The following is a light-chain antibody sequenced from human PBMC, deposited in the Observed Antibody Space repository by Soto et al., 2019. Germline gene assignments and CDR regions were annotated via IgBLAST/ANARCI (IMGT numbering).Light chain of an antibody. CDR3: QQYNSWPPAWT. V-gene: IGKV3-15*01. CDR2: GVS. CDR1: QSVSSD. Sequence: EIVMTQSPATLSVSPGERASLSCRASQSVSSDLAWFQQKPGQAPRLLVYGVSTMATGIPARFRGSGSGTELTLTISSLRSEDFEIYYCQQYNSWPPAWTFGQGTKVEI. J-gene: IGKJ1*01.